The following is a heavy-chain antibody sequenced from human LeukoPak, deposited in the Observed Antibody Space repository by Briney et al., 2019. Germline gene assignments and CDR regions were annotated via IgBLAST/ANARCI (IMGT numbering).Heavy chain of an antibody. D-gene: IGHD3-16*02. J-gene: IGHJ4*02. CDR3: AKGRPYDYVWGTYRTGFDY. Sequence: GGSLRLSCAASGFTFSSCAMSWVSQAPGERLEWVSAISPSGGSTYYADSVKGRFTISRDNSKNTLYLQMNSLRAEDTAVYYCAKGRPYDYVWGTYRTGFDYWGQGTLVTVSS. CDR1: GFTFSSCA. V-gene: IGHV3-23*01. CDR2: ISPSGGST.